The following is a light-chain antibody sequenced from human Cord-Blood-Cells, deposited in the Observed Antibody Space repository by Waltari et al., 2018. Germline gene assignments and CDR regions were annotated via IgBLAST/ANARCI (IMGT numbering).Light chain of an antibody. J-gene: IGLJ3*02. CDR3: SSYAGSNNLV. Sequence: QSALTQPPSASGSPGQSVTISCTGTSSDVGGYNYVSWYQQHPGKAPKLMIYEVSKRPSGVPDRFSGSKSGNTASLPVSGLQAEDEADYYCSSYAGSNNLVFVGGTKLTVL. CDR2: EVS. V-gene: IGLV2-8*01. CDR1: SSDVGGYNY.